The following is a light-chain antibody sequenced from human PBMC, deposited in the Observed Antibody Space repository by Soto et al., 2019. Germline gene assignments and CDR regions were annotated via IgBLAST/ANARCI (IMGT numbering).Light chain of an antibody. J-gene: IGLJ2*01. CDR3: CSYAGSYSVV. CDR1: SSDVGGYTY. V-gene: IGLV2-11*01. Sequence: QSVLTQPRSVSGSPGQSVTISCTGTSSDVGGYTYVAWYQQHPGKAPKFLIYDVSKRPSGVPDRFSGSKSGNTASLTISGLQAEDEADYYCCSYAGSYSVVFGGGTKLTVL. CDR2: DVS.